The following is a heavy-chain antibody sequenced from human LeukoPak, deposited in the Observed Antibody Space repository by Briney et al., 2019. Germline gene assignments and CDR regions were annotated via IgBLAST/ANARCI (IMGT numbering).Heavy chain of an antibody. D-gene: IGHD4-23*01. J-gene: IGHJ4*02. CDR1: GGTFSSYA. CDR2: IIPIFGTA. Sequence: ASVKVSCKASGGTFSSYAISWVRQAPGQGLEWMGGIIPIFGTANYAQKFQGRVTITADESTSTAYMELSSLGSEDTAVYYCARSFYGGPTSKYYFDYWGQGTLVTVSS. V-gene: IGHV1-69*01. CDR3: ARSFYGGPTSKYYFDY.